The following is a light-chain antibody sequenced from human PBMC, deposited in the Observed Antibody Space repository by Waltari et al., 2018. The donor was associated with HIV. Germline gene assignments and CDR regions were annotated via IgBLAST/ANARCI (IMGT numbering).Light chain of an antibody. CDR2: DAS. V-gene: IGKV1-33*01. J-gene: IGKJ3*01. Sequence: DIQMTQSPSSLSASIGDRVTITCQAGHDISSYLNWYQQKPGKAPKLLIYDASDLETGVPSRFSGSGSGTDFTFTISSLQPVDIATYYCQQYDNVPVTFGPGTKVEIK. CDR1: HDISSY. CDR3: QQYDNVPVT.